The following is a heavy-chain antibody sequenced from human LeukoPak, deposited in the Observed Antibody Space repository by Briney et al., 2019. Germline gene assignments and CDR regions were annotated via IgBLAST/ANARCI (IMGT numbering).Heavy chain of an antibody. D-gene: IGHD2-15*01. CDR1: GYTFTSYA. V-gene: IGHV7-4-1*01. CDR3: ARERDCSGGSCYVANYYGMDV. J-gene: IGHJ6*02. CDR2: INTNTGNP. Sequence: ASVKVSCKASGYTFTSYAMNWVRQAPGQGLEWMGWINTNTGNPTYAQGFTGRFVFSLDTSVSTAYLQIGSLKAEDTAVYYCARERDCSGGSCYVANYYGMDVWGQGTTVTVSS.